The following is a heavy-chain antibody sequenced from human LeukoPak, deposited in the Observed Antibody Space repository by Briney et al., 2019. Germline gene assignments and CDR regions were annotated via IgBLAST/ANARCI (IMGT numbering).Heavy chain of an antibody. V-gene: IGHV3-48*03. CDR1: EFTFSNYE. CDR3: ARDPNYGSGSYTDY. J-gene: IGHJ4*02. Sequence: GGSLRLSCAASEFTFSNYEMNWVRQAPGKGLEWVSYISSGGSTIYYADSVKDRFTISRDNAKNSLYLQMNSLRAEDTAVYYCARDPNYGSGSYTDYWGQGTLVTVSS. CDR2: ISSGGSTI. D-gene: IGHD3-10*01.